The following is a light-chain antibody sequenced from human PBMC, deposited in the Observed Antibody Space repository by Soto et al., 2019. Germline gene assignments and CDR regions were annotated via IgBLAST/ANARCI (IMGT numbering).Light chain of an antibody. V-gene: IGLV2-11*01. J-gene: IGLJ1*01. CDR3: CSDAGTYTYV. Sequence: QSVLTQPRSVSGSPGQSVTISCTGTSSDVGGFYYVSWYQQHPGKAPKLLIYDVGKRPSGVPDRFSGSKSGNTASLTISGLQVEDEADYYCCSDAGTYTYVFGTGTKVTVL. CDR1: SSDVGGFYY. CDR2: DVG.